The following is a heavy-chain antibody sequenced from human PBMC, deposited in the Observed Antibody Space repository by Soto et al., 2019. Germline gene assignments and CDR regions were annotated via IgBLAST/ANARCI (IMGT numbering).Heavy chain of an antibody. CDR2: IYWNDDK. J-gene: IGHJ3*02. D-gene: IGHD2-2*02. Sequence: SGPTLVNPTQTLTLTCTFSGFSLSPSGVGVGWVRQPPGKALEWLALIYWNDDKRYSPSLKSRLTITKDTSKNQAVLTRTNPDPVDTATYYCPPRRMLTGGYCSSTSCYTAAFEIWGQGTMVTVSS. V-gene: IGHV2-5*01. CDR1: GFSLSPSGVG. CDR3: PPRRMLTGGYCSSTSCYTAAFEI.